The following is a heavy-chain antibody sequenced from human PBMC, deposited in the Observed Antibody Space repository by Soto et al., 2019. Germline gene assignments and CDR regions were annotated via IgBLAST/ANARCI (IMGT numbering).Heavy chain of an antibody. J-gene: IGHJ3*02. Sequence: ASVKVSCKASGGTFSSYAISWVRQAPGQGLEWMGGIIPIFGTTNYAQKFQDRVTITADESTSTAYMELSSLRSEDTAVYYCARVPLGGAAAAGTGAFDIWGQGTMVTVSS. V-gene: IGHV1-69*13. CDR2: IIPIFGTT. CDR3: ARVPLGGAAAAGTGAFDI. D-gene: IGHD6-13*01. CDR1: GGTFSSYA.